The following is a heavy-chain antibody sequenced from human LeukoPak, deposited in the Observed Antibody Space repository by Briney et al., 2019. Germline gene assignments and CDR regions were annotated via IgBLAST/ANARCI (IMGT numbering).Heavy chain of an antibody. Sequence: PSETLSLTCAVSGGSISSGGYYWSWIRQHPGKGLEWIGYIYYSGSTYYNPSLKSRVTISVDTSKNQFSLKLSSVTAADTAVYYCARPRGRHYYGSGSQPKGFDPWGQGTLVTVSS. CDR3: ARPRGRHYYGSGSQPKGFDP. CDR1: GGSISSGGYY. CDR2: IYYSGST. J-gene: IGHJ5*02. V-gene: IGHV4-31*11. D-gene: IGHD3-10*01.